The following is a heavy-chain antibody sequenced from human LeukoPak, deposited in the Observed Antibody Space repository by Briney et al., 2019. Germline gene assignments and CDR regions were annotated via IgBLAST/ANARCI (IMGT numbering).Heavy chain of an antibody. V-gene: IGHV3-11*04. D-gene: IGHD2-15*01. CDR3: AGYVVVAATDYSWFDP. Sequence: PGGSLRLSCAASGFTFSDYYMSWIRQAPGKGLEWVSYVSSSGSTIYYADSVKGRFAISRDNAKNSLYLQMNSLRAEDTAVYYCAGYVVVAATDYSWFDPWGQGTLVILSS. CDR1: GFTFSDYY. J-gene: IGHJ5*02. CDR2: VSSSGSTI.